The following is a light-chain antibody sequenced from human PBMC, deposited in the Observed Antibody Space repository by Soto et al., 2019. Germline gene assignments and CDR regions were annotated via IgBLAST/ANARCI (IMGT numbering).Light chain of an antibody. CDR2: AAS. Sequence: DIQMIQSPSSLSASVGDRVTITCRASQSISNYLNWYQQKPGKAPKLLIYAASSLQSGVPSRFSGSGSGTDFTLTISSLQPEDSATYYCQQSYSTPMYTFGQGTKLEIK. CDR1: QSISNY. CDR3: QQSYSTPMYT. V-gene: IGKV1-39*01. J-gene: IGKJ2*01.